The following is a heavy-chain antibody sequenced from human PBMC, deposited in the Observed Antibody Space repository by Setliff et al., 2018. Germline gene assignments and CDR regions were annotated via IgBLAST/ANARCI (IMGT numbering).Heavy chain of an antibody. CDR1: GYTFSTYG. CDR2: ISAYNGNT. CDR3: ARPLPTGYYDSSGYFDY. Sequence: ASVKVSCKDSGYTFSTYGISWVRQAPGQGLEWMGWISAYNGNTNYAQRFQGRVTMTTDTSTSTAYMELRSLRSDDTAVYYCARPLPTGYYDSSGYFDYWGQGTLVTVSS. V-gene: IGHV1-18*01. D-gene: IGHD3-22*01. J-gene: IGHJ4*02.